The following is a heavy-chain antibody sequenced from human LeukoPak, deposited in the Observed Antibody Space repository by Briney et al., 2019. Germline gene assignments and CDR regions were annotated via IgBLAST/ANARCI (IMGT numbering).Heavy chain of an antibody. V-gene: IGHV4-59*01. CDR3: ARDYYDSSGYYFNWFDP. J-gene: IGHJ5*02. D-gene: IGHD3-22*01. CDR1: GGSISSYY. CDR2: IYYSGST. Sequence: PSETLSLTXTVSGGSISSYYWSWIRQPPGKGLEWMGYIYYSGSTNYNPSLKSRVTISVDTSKNQFSLKLSSVTAADTAVYYCARDYYDSSGYYFNWFDPWGQGTLVTVSS.